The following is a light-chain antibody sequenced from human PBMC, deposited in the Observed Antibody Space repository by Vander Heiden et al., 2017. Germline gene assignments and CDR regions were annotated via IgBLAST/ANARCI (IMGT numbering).Light chain of an antibody. Sequence: SYELTQPPSVSASPGQPASTTLSGDKVGDNYACCYQQQPGQSRVLVIYTDSKQPSGSPERFSGSNSGNTATLTIGGTQARDEGDYDCQAGDSSSVVFGGGTKRTVL. V-gene: IGLV3-1*01. CDR3: QAGDSSSVV. CDR2: TDS. CDR1: KVGDNY. J-gene: IGLJ3*02.